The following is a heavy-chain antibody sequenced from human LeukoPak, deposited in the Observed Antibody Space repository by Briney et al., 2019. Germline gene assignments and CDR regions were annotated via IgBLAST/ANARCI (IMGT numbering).Heavy chain of an antibody. Sequence: GGSLRLSCAASGFTFSSYWMSWVRQAPGKGLEWVSAISGSGGSTYYADSVKGRFTISRDNSKNTLYLQMNSLRAEDTAVYYCAKKRYYYGSGSGFDYWGQGTLVTVSS. CDR2: ISGSGGST. D-gene: IGHD3-10*01. J-gene: IGHJ4*02. CDR3: AKKRYYYGSGSGFDY. CDR1: GFTFSSYW. V-gene: IGHV3-23*01.